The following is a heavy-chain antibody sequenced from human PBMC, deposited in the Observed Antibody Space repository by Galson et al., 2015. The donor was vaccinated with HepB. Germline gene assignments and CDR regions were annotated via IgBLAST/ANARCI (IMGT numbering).Heavy chain of an antibody. CDR3: ARYYGDYQFFHH. V-gene: IGHV1-2*06. CDR1: GYTFTGYY. Sequence: SVKVSCKASGYTFTGYYIHWVRQAPGQGLEWMGRINPNSGGTNYAQKFQGRVTMTRDTSISTAYVELSRLRSDDTAVYYCARYYGDYQFFHHWGQGTLVTVSS. J-gene: IGHJ1*01. CDR2: INPNSGGT. D-gene: IGHD4-17*01.